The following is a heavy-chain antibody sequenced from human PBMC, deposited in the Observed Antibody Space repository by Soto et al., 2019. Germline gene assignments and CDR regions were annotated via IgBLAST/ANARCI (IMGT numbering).Heavy chain of an antibody. CDR1: GYTLTELS. J-gene: IGHJ4*02. V-gene: IGHV1-24*01. CDR3: ATYLARSNFDY. CDR2: FDPEDGET. Sequence: ASVKVSCKVSGYTLTELSMHWVLQAPGKGPEWMGGFDPEDGETIYAQKFQGRVTMTEDTSTDAAYMELSSLRSEDTAVYYCATYLARSNFDYWGQGTLVTVSS.